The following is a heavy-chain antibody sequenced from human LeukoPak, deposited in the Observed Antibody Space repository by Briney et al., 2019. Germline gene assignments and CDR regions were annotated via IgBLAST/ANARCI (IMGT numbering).Heavy chain of an antibody. CDR3: AKVGTYYYDSSGSAGAFDI. J-gene: IGHJ3*02. CDR1: GFNFSSYG. D-gene: IGHD3-22*01. V-gene: IGHV3-30*02. CDR2: IRYDGSNK. Sequence: GGSLRLSCAASGFNFSSYGMHWVRQAPGKGLEWVAFIRYDGSNKYYADSVKGRFTISRDNSKNTLYLQMNSLRAEETAVYYCAKVGTYYYDSSGSAGAFDIWGQGTMVTVSS.